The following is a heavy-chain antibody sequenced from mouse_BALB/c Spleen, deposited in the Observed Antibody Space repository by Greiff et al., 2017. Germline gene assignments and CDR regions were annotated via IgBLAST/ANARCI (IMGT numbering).Heavy chain of an antibody. D-gene: IGHD1-3*01. CDR3: TRRLTKGAMDY. V-gene: IGHV1-69*02. CDR2: IYPSDSYT. J-gene: IGHJ4*01. CDR1: GYTFTSYW. Sequence: QVQLQQPGAELVRPGASVKLSCKASGYTFTSYWINWVKQRPGQGLEWIGNIYPSDSYTNYNQKFKDKATLTVDKSSSTAYMQLSSPTSEDSAVYYCTRRLTKGAMDYWGQGTSVTVSS.